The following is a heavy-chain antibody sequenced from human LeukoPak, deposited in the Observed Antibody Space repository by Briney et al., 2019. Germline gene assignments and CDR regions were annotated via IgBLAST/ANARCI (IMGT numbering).Heavy chain of an antibody. Sequence: GGSLGLSCAASGFTFDDYAMHWVRQAPGKGLEWVSGISWNSGSIGYADSVKGRFTISRDNSKNSMYLQMNSLRTEDTALYYCARTNWNYAFDIWGQGTMVTVSS. V-gene: IGHV3-9*01. J-gene: IGHJ3*02. CDR2: ISWNSGSI. CDR1: GFTFDDYA. CDR3: ARTNWNYAFDI. D-gene: IGHD1-7*01.